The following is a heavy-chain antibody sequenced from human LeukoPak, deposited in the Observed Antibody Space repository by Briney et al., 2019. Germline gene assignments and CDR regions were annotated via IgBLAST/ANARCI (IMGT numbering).Heavy chain of an antibody. CDR2: IYYSGST. D-gene: IGHD3-22*01. Sequence: SETLSLTCTVSGGSISCYYWSWIRQPPGKGLEWIGYIYYSGSTNYNPSLKSRVTISVDTSKNQFSLKLSSVTAADTAVYYCARVGHYDSSGYPAYYFDYWGQGTLVTVSS. V-gene: IGHV4-59*01. CDR1: GGSISCYY. CDR3: ARVGHYDSSGYPAYYFDY. J-gene: IGHJ4*02.